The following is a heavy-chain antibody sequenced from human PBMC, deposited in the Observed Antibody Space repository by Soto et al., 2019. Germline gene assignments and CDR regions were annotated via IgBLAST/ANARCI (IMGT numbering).Heavy chain of an antibody. J-gene: IGHJ4*02. Sequence: PGESLKISCKGSGYSFTSYWIGWVRQMPGKGLEWMGIIYPGDSDTRYCPSFQGQVTISADKSISTAYLQWSSLKASDTAMYYCARQRITMTKNGYFDYWGQGTLVTVSS. D-gene: IGHD3-22*01. CDR2: IYPGDSDT. V-gene: IGHV5-51*01. CDR1: GYSFTSYW. CDR3: ARQRITMTKNGYFDY.